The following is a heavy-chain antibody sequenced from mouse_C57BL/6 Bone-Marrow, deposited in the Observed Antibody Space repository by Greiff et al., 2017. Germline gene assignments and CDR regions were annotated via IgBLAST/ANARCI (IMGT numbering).Heavy chain of an antibody. CDR2: ISYDGSN. Sequence: ESGPGLVKPSQSLSLTCSVTGYSITSGYYWNWIRQFPGNKLEWMGYISYDGSNNYNPSLKNRISITRDTSKNQFFLKLNSVTTEDTATYYCARGMYYDYDEDYFDYWGQGTTLTVSS. J-gene: IGHJ2*01. CDR3: ARGMYYDYDEDYFDY. D-gene: IGHD2-4*01. V-gene: IGHV3-6*01. CDR1: GYSITSGYY.